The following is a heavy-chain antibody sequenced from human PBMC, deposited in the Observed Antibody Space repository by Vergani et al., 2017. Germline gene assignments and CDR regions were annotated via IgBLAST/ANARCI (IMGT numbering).Heavy chain of an antibody. V-gene: IGHV5-51*01. Sequence: EVQLVQSGAEVKKPGESLKISCKGSGYSFTSYWIGWVRQMPGKGLEWMGIIYPGDSETRYSPSFPGQVTISAGKSISTAYLQWSSLKASDTAMYYCARLSSGWLSNNYFDYWGQGTLVTVSS. CDR1: GYSFTSYW. J-gene: IGHJ4*02. CDR3: ARLSSGWLSNNYFDY. D-gene: IGHD6-19*01. CDR2: IYPGDSET.